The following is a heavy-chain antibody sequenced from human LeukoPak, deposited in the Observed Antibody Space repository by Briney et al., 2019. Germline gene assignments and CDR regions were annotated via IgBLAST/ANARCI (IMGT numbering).Heavy chain of an antibody. CDR1: GFTFSSYA. CDR2: VNSDGSST. D-gene: IGHD3-10*01. CDR3: ARDLYYGSGSYIDY. J-gene: IGHJ4*02. Sequence: GGSLRLSCAASGFTFSSYAMSWVRQAPGKGLVWVSRVNSDGSSTTSADSVKGRFTISRDNAKNSLYLQMNSLRAEDTAVYYCARDLYYGSGSYIDYWGQGTLVTVSS. V-gene: IGHV3-74*01.